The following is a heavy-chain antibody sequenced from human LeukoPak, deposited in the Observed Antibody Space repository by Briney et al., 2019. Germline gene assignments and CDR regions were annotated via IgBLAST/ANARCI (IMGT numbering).Heavy chain of an antibody. V-gene: IGHV3-23*01. Sequence: GGSLRLSCAVSGFTFSSYAMSWVRQAPGKGLEWVSAISGSGGSTYYADSVKGRFTISRDNSKNTLYLQMNSLRAEDTAVYYCAKDPTSITMVRGVIPDYWGQGTLVTVSS. CDR1: GFTFSSYA. D-gene: IGHD3-10*01. J-gene: IGHJ4*02. CDR3: AKDPTSITMVRGVIPDY. CDR2: ISGSGGST.